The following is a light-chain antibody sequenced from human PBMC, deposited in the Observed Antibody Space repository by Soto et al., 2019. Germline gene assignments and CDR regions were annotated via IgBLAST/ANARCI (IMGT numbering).Light chain of an antibody. CDR3: QQYNSYPYT. J-gene: IGKJ2*01. CDR1: QTISTW. V-gene: IGKV1-5*03. Sequence: DIQMTQSPSTRSAYVGDRVTITCRASQTISTWLAWYQQKPGKAPNLLIYKTSSLESGVPSRFSGSGSRTEFTLTISSLQPDDFATYFCQQYNSYPYTFGQGTKVDNK. CDR2: KTS.